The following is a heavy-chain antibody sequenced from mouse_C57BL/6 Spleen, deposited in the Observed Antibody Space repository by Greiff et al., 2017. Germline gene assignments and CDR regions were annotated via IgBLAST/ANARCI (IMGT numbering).Heavy chain of an antibody. D-gene: IGHD2-4*01. V-gene: IGHV1-80*01. CDR2: IYPGDGDT. J-gene: IGHJ2*01. CDR1: GYAFSSYW. Sequence: QVQLQQSGAELVKPGASVKISCKASGYAFSSYWMNWVKQRPGKGLAWIGQIYPGDGDTNYNGKFKGKATLTADKSSSTAYMQLSSLTSEDSAVYFCARLGYYDEDFDYWGQGTTLTVSS. CDR3: ARLGYYDEDFDY.